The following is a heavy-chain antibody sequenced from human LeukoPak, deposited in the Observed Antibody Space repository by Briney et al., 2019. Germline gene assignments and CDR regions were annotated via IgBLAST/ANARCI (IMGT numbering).Heavy chain of an antibody. CDR2: ISSSGSTI. J-gene: IGHJ5*02. Sequence: GGSLRLSCAASGFTFSDYYMSWIRQAPGKGLEWVSYISSSGSTIYYADSVEGRFTISRDNAKNSLYLQTNSLRAEDTAVYYCARVLPPIAARPGWFDPWGQGTLVTVSS. CDR3: ARVLPPIAARPGWFDP. V-gene: IGHV3-11*01. CDR1: GFTFSDYY. D-gene: IGHD6-6*01.